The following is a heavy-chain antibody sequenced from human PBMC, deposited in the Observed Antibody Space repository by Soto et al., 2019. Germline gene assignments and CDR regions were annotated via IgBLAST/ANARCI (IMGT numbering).Heavy chain of an antibody. J-gene: IGHJ6*02. CDR1: GGSIRDYF. D-gene: IGHD3-9*01. CDR3: ARDRKLVIPGNYYYYGMDV. Sequence: PSETLSLTCSVSGGSIRDYFWTWVRQPPGKGLEWIGYISSSGTINYNSSLKSRVTISLDTSRNHFSLKLSSVTTADTAVYFCARDRKLVIPGNYYYYGMDVWGQGTTVTVCS. V-gene: IGHV4-59*01. CDR2: ISSSGTI.